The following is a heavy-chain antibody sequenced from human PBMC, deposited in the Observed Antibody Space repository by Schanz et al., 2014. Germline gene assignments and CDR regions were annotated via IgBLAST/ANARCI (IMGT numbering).Heavy chain of an antibody. J-gene: IGHJ6*03. D-gene: IGHD2-2*02. CDR2: VIPILGIA. CDR1: GGTFSRLT. CDR3: AGTYCSSTSCYTGYYYMDV. V-gene: IGHV1-69*02. Sequence: QVQLVQSGADVKKPGSSVRVSCKASGGTFSRLTFSWVRQAPGQGLEWMGRVIPILGIATYAQKFQGRLTITADKSTSTAYMELTSLRSEDTAVYYCAGTYCSSTSCYTGYYYMDVWGKGTTVTVSS.